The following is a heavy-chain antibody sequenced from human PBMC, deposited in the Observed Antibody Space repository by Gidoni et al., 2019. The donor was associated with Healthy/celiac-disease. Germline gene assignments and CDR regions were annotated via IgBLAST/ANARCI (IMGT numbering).Heavy chain of an antibody. J-gene: IGHJ4*02. Sequence: EVQLVESGGGLVKPGGSLRLSCAAPGFTVSSNYMSWVRQAPGKGLEWVSVIYSGGSTYYADSVKGRFTISRDNPKNTLYLQMNSLRAEDTAVYYCAREGEYYFDYWGQGTLVTVSS. V-gene: IGHV3-66*01. CDR3: AREGEYYFDY. CDR1: GFTVSSNY. D-gene: IGHD3-16*01. CDR2: IYSGGST.